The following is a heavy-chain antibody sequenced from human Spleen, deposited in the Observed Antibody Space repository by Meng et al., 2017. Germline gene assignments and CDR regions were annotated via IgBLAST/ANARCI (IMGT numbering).Heavy chain of an antibody. CDR2: IYTSGNT. CDR1: GGSINSGSYY. D-gene: IGHD2-21*02. CDR3: AGGAVVTLIFYHAMDV. J-gene: IGHJ6*02. Sequence: LRLSCAVSGGSINSGSYYWGWIRQPAGKGLECIGRIYTSGNTDYNPSLKSRVSISVDTSKNQFSLKLSSVTAADTAVYYCAGGAVVTLIFYHAMDVWGQGTTVTVSS. V-gene: IGHV4-61*02.